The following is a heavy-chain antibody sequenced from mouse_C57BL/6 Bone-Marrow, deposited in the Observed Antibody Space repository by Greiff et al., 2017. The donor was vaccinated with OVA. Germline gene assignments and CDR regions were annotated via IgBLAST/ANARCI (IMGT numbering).Heavy chain of an antibody. J-gene: IGHJ3*01. V-gene: IGHV1-72*01. CDR1: GYTFTSYW. CDR2: IDPNSGGT. Sequence: QVQLQQPGAELVKPGASVKLSCKASGYTFTSYWMHWVKQRPGRGLEWIGRIDPNSGGTTYNEKFKSKATLTVDKPSSTAYMQLSSLTSEDSAVYYWARGVGVLGELGSFAYGGQGTLVTVSA. CDR3: ARGVGVLGELGSFAY. D-gene: IGHD4-1*01.